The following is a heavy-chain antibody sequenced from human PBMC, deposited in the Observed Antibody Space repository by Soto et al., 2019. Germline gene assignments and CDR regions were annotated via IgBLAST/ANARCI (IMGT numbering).Heavy chain of an antibody. CDR3: AKARYYYDSSGYLCDY. CDR1: GFTFSSYA. D-gene: IGHD3-22*01. Sequence: GGSLRLSCAASGFTFSSYAMSWVRQAPGKGLEWVSAISGSGGSTYYADSVKGRFTISRDNSKNTLYLQMNSLRAEDTAVYYCAKARYYYDSSGYLCDYWGQGTLVTVSS. V-gene: IGHV3-23*01. J-gene: IGHJ4*02. CDR2: ISGSGGST.